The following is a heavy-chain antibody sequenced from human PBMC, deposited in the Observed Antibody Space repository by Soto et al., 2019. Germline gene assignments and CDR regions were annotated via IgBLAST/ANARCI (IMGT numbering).Heavy chain of an antibody. D-gene: IGHD6-13*01. J-gene: IGHJ4*02. CDR1: GFTFSSYE. CDR3: ALAGYSSSWYDLTPLSAGHV. Sequence: GGSLRLSCAASGFTFSSYEMNWVRQAPGKGLEWVSYISSSGSTIYYADSVKGRFTISRDNAKNSLYLQMNSLRVEDTAVYYCALAGYSSSWYDLTPLSAGHVWGQGALVTVSS. V-gene: IGHV3-48*03. CDR2: ISSSGSTI.